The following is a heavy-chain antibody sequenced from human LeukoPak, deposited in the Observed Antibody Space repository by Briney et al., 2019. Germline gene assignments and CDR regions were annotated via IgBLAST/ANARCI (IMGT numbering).Heavy chain of an antibody. V-gene: IGHV1-18*01. CDR1: GYTFTRWN. CDR3: ARDLDWVFDL. J-gene: IGHJ2*01. CDR2: ISTYNGDT. Sequence: ASVKVSCKAPGYTFTRWNFSWVRQAPGQGLEWMGWISTYNGDTKYAQKFQARVTMTTDTSTSTAYMELRSLTSDDTAVYYCARDLDWVFDLWGRGTLVTVSS. D-gene: IGHD3-9*01.